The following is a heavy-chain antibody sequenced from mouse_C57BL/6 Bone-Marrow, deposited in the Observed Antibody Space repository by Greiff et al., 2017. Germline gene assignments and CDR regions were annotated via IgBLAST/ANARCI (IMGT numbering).Heavy chain of an antibody. D-gene: IGHD1-1*01. Sequence: VHVKQSGPVLVKPGASVKLSCKASGYTFTDYYMTWVKQSHGKSLEWIGVINPYNGGTSYNQKFKGQATLTVDKSSSTAYMELNSLTSEDSAVYYCASPYCFGSSYGFAYWGQGTLVTVSA. CDR3: ASPYCFGSSYGFAY. J-gene: IGHJ3*01. V-gene: IGHV1-19*01. CDR2: INPYNGGT. CDR1: GYTFTDYY.